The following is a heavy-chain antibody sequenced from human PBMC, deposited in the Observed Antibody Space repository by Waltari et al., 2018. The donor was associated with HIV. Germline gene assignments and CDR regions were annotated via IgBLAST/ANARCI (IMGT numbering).Heavy chain of an antibody. Sequence: HVQLQESGPGLVKPSGTLTLTCTVSGGSISSDNWLPWVRQSPGKGPEWIGEIYHNGVTNYNPSLRSRVTVSIDKSKNQFSLGLRAVIAADTAMYYCARETGAGTFRGFDYWGQGTLLTVSS. J-gene: IGHJ4*02. V-gene: IGHV4-4*02. D-gene: IGHD6-13*01. CDR1: GGSISSDNW. CDR2: IYHNGVT. CDR3: ARETGAGTFRGFDY.